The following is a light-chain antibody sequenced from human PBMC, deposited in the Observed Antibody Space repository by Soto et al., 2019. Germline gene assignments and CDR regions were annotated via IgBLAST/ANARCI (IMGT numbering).Light chain of an antibody. J-gene: IGLJ1*01. V-gene: IGLV2-14*01. Sequence: QSALAQPASVSGSFGQSITISRSGPNTDLGVYGYVSWYQHQPGKAPKLLIYDVNNRPSGISDRFSGSKSGDTASLTISGLQAEDEADYFCFSKISGFVYGFGTGTKVTV. CDR1: NTDLGVYGY. CDR2: DVN. CDR3: FSKISGFVYG.